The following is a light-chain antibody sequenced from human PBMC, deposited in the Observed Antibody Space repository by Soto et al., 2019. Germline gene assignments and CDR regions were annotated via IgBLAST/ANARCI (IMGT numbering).Light chain of an antibody. CDR1: QSISIY. CDR3: QQTYTTPEIT. J-gene: IGKJ5*01. Sequence: DIHITHSPSSLSAALGDRVAITCRASQSISIYLNWYQLKPGKAPNLLMYGASYLKSGVPTRFSGSGSGTDFTLTISSLQPEDFAIYYCQQTYTTPEITFGQGTRLEIK. CDR2: GAS. V-gene: IGKV1-39*01.